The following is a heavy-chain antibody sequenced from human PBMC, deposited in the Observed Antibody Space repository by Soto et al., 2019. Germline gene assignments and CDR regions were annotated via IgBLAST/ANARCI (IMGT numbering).Heavy chain of an antibody. D-gene: IGHD2-15*01. V-gene: IGHV4-39*01. Sequence: QLQLQESGPGLVKPSETLSLTCTVSGGSISSSSYYWGWIRQPPGKGLEWIGSIYYSGSTYYNPSLKGRVTISVDTSKNQFSLKLSSVTAADTAVYYCARVIVVVVAATGWFDPWGQGTLVTVSS. J-gene: IGHJ5*02. CDR3: ARVIVVVVAATGWFDP. CDR1: GGSISSSSYY. CDR2: IYYSGST.